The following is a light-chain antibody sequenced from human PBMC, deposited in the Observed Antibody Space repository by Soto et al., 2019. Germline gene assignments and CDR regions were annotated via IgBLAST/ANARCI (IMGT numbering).Light chain of an antibody. J-gene: IGLJ1*01. CDR2: LEGSGSY. CDR3: ETWDGNTRV. Sequence: QPVLTQSSSASASLGSSVKLTCTLSSGHSSYIIAWHQQQPGKAPRYLMKLEGSGSYNKGSGVPDRFSGSSSGADRYLTIANLQFEDEADYYCETWDGNTRVFGTVTKLTVL. CDR1: SGHSSYI. V-gene: IGLV4-60*02.